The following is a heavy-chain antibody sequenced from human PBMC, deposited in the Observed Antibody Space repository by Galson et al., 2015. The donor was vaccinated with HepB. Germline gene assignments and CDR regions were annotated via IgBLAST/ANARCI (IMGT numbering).Heavy chain of an antibody. CDR1: GFTFRSYG. D-gene: IGHD4-11*01. CDR3: TRGQTTSDY. V-gene: IGHV3-7*01. CDR2: IKQDGSEK. J-gene: IGHJ4*02. Sequence: SLRLSCAASGFTFRSYGMSWVRQAPGKGLEWVANIKQDGSEKYYVDSVKGRFTISRDNARNSLYLQINSLRAEDTAIYYCTRGQTTSDYWGQGTLVTVSS.